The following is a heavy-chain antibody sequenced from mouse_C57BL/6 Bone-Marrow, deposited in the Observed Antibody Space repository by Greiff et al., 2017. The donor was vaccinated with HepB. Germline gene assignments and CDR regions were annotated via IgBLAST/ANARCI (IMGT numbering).Heavy chain of an antibody. J-gene: IGHJ2*01. CDR3: TTGDDDGPFDY. D-gene: IGHD2-4*01. CDR2: IDPENGDT. V-gene: IGHV14-4*01. CDR1: GFNIKDDY. Sequence: EVKLVESGAELVRPGASVKLSCTASGFNIKDDYMHWVKQRPEQGLEWIGWIDPENGDTEYASKFQGKATITADTSSNTSYLQLSSLTSEDTAVYYCTTGDDDGPFDYWGQGTTLTVSS.